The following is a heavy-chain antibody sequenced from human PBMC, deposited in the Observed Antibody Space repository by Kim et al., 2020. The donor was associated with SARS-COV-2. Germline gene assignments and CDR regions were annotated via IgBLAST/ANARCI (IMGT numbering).Heavy chain of an antibody. CDR2: ITGSGGNT. D-gene: IGHD1-26*01. CDR1: GFTFSNFA. CDR3: AKGIGGDSGRI. Sequence: GGSLRLSCAASGFTFSNFAMNWVRQAPGKGLEWVSAITGSGGNTYYADSVKGRFTISRDNSKNMLYVQMNNLRAEDTAVYYCAKGIGGDSGRIWGQGTLVTVSS. J-gene: IGHJ4*02. V-gene: IGHV3-23*01.